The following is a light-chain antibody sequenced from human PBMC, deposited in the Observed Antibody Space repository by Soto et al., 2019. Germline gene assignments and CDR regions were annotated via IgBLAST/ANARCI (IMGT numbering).Light chain of an antibody. CDR2: DAS. V-gene: IGKV1-5*01. J-gene: IGKJ4*01. Sequence: DIQMTQSPSTLSASVGDRVTITCRASQSISSWLAWYQQKPGKAPKLLIYDASSLESGVPSRFSGSGSGTEFTLTITSLHPDDSATYYCQQYNSYSILTFGGGIKVEIK. CDR1: QSISSW. CDR3: QQYNSYSILT.